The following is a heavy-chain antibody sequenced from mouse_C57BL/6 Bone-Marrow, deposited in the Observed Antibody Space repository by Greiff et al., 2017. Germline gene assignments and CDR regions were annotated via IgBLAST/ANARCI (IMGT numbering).Heavy chain of an antibody. CDR2: IRLKSDNYAT. D-gene: IGHD1-1*01. CDR3: AGGRYGSSLYAMDY. V-gene: IGHV6-3*01. J-gene: IGHJ4*01. CDR1: GFTFSNYW. Sequence: EVKLMESGGGLVQPGGSMKLSCVASGFTFSNYWMNWVRQSPEKGLEWVAQIRLKSDNYATHYAESVKGRFTISRDDSKSSVYLQMNNLRAEATGIYYCAGGRYGSSLYAMDYWGQGTSVTVSS.